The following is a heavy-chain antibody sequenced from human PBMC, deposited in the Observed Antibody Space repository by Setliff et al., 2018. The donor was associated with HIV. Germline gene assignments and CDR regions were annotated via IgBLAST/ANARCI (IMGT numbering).Heavy chain of an antibody. V-gene: IGHV3-48*03. CDR2: ISVSGSAI. CDR3: ARDRVVGATLDPLDL. J-gene: IGHJ3*01. D-gene: IGHD1-26*01. CDR1: GFTFRNYD. Sequence: GGSLRLSCAASGFTFRNYDMNWVRQAPGKGLEWVSFISVSGSAIHYADSVKGRFTISRDNAKNSLYLQMNSLRAEDTAVYYCARDRVVGATLDPLDLWGQGTMVTVSS.